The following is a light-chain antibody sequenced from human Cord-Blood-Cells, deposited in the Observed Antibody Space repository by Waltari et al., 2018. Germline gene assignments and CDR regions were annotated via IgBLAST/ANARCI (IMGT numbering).Light chain of an antibody. CDR3: QHSYSTLWT. J-gene: IGKJ1*01. CDR1: QSISSY. V-gene: IGKV1-39*01. Sequence: DIQMTQSPPFLSASVGDRVTITCRASQSISSYLNRYQQEPGKAPKLLIYAASSLQSGVPSSFSGSGSGTDFTLTISSLQPEDFATYYCQHSYSTLWTFGQGTKVEIK. CDR2: AAS.